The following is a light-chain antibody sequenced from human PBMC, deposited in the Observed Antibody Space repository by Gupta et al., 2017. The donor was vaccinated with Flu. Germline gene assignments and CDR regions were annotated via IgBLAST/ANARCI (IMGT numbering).Light chain of an antibody. Sequence: ERVTLSCGASALVCSDYLVWYLPIPGQAPSPLIYGSSNRGSGTPDMFSGSGSGTDFTLTISRLEPEYFALYYCQQFGSSFTFGGGTKVEI. CDR2: GSS. J-gene: IGKJ4*01. CDR1: ALVCSDY. V-gene: IGKV3-20*01. CDR3: QQFGSSFT.